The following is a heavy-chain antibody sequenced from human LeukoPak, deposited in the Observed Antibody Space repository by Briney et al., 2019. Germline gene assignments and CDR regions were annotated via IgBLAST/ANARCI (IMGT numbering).Heavy chain of an antibody. CDR1: GGSISSYY. V-gene: IGHV4-4*07. J-gene: IGHJ5*02. D-gene: IGHD2-8*01. Sequence: SETLSLTCTVSGGSISSYYWSWIRQPAGKGLEWIGRLYTSGSTSYNPSLKSRVTMSVDTSKNQFSLKLSSVTAADTAVYYCARNYCTNGVCYFNWFDPWGQGTLITVSS. CDR3: ARNYCTNGVCYFNWFDP. CDR2: LYTSGST.